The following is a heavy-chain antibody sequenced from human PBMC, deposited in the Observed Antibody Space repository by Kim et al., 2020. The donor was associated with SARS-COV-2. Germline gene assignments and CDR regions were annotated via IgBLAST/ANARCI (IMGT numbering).Heavy chain of an antibody. D-gene: IGHD3-16*01. CDR1: GGSISSSSHY. V-gene: IGHV4-39*01. Sequence: SETLSLTCTVSGGSISSSSHYWGWIRQSPGKGLEWIGSVYYTGRTCYSPSLESRLTISINTSKNQFSLRLRSVTAADTAIYYCGRRGGATPDFDLWGQGTLVTVSS. J-gene: IGHJ4*02. CDR2: VYYTGRT. CDR3: GRRGGATPDFDL.